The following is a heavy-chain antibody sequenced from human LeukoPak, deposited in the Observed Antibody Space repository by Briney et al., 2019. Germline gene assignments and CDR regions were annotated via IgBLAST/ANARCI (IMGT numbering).Heavy chain of an antibody. CDR2: ISYEGSNQ. J-gene: IGHJ6*02. V-gene: IGHV3-30*18. CDR1: GFTFSSYG. CDR3: AKARYCTSTSCYRLTYYYYYGMDV. Sequence: PGRSLRLSCAASGFTFSSYGMHWVRQAPGKGLEWVAVISYEGSNQYYADSVKGRSTISRDNSKNTLYLQMDSLRAEDTAVYYCAKARYCTSTSCYRLTYYYYYGMDVWGQGTTVAVSS. D-gene: IGHD2-2*01.